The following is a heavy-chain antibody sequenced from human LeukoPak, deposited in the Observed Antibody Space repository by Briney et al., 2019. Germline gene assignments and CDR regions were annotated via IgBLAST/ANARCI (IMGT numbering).Heavy chain of an antibody. CDR3: ARGGESTYYDFWSGSTSGMDV. CDR2: INPNSGGT. D-gene: IGHD3-3*01. CDR1: GYTFTGYY. J-gene: IGHJ6*02. Sequence: ASVKVSCKASGYTFTGYYMHWVRQAPGQGLEWMGWINPNSGGTNYAQKFQGRVTMTRDTSISTAYMELSRLRSDDTAVYYCARGGESTYYDFWSGSTSGMDVWGQGTTVTVSS. V-gene: IGHV1-2*02.